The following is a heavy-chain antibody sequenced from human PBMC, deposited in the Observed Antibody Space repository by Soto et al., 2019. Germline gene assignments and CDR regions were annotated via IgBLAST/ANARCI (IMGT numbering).Heavy chain of an antibody. CDR1: GGYFSGYY. V-gene: IGHV4-34*01. CDR3: ARSVHDFSP. J-gene: IGHJ5*02. CDR2: INHSGSS. Sequence: ASVTLSLTCAVYGGYFSGYYWSWTRQPPGKGLEWIGEINHSGSSNYSPSLKSRVTISVDTSKNQFSLKLSSVTAADTAVYYCARSVHDFSPWGQGALVTVSS. D-gene: IGHD3-3*01.